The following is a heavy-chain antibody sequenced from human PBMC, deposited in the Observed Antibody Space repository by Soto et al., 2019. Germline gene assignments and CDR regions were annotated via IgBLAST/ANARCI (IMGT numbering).Heavy chain of an antibody. D-gene: IGHD3-22*01. CDR3: ATRSSYYYGSSGYYPLDYYGMDV. V-gene: IGHV5-10-1*01. J-gene: IGHJ6*02. CDR2: IDPSDSYT. CDR1: GYSFTSYW. Sequence: GESLKISCKGSGYSFTSYWISWVRQMPGKGLEWMGRIDPSDSYTNYSPSFQGHVTISADKSISTAYLQWSSLKASDTAMYYCATRSSYYYGSSGYYPLDYYGMDVWGQGTTVTVSS.